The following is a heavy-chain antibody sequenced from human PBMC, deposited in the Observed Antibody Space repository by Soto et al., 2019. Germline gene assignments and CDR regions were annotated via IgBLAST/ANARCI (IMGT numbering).Heavy chain of an antibody. CDR3: AKATGPRDGFDI. CDR1: GFSFSNYV. CDR2: IGPSGGDP. V-gene: IGHV3-23*01. Sequence: EVQLLESGGGLVQPGGSLRLSCEASGFSFSNYVMGWVRQAPGKGLEWVSGIGPSGGDPSYADSVKGRFTISRDNFKNTLYLQMNSLRAEDTAVYYCAKATGPRDGFDIWVQGTMVTVSS. J-gene: IGHJ3*02. D-gene: IGHD4-4*01.